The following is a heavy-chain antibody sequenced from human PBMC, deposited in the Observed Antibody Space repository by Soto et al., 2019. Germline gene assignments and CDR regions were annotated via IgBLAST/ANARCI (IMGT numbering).Heavy chain of an antibody. CDR3: ARQTTTITIFDA. V-gene: IGHV4-59*01. CDR2: IHYSGST. J-gene: IGHJ4*02. D-gene: IGHD1-20*01. Sequence: SETLSLTCIVSDGSISSSYWSWIRQPPGNGLEWIGYIHYSGSTNYNPSLKSRVTISVDSSKNQFSLKLSSVTAADTAVYYCARQTTTITIFDAWGQGTLVTVSS. CDR1: DGSISSSY.